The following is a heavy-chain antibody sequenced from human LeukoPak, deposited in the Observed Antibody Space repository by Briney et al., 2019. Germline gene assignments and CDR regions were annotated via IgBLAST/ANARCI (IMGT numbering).Heavy chain of an antibody. Sequence: SETLSLTCTVSGYSISSGYYWGWIRQPPGKGLEWIGSIYHSGSTCYNPSLKSRVTISVDTSKNQFSLKLSSVTAADTAVYYCASGSYYGGVVDWGQGTLVTVSS. CDR3: ASGSYYGGVVD. CDR1: GYSISSGYY. CDR2: IYHSGST. V-gene: IGHV4-38-2*02. D-gene: IGHD1-26*01. J-gene: IGHJ4*02.